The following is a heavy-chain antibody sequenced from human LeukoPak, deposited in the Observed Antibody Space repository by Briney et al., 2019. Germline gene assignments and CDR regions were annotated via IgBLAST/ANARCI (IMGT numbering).Heavy chain of an antibody. V-gene: IGHV3-23*01. D-gene: IGHD1-26*01. J-gene: IGHJ3*02. CDR1: GFTFDDYG. Sequence: GGSLRLSCAASGFTFDDYGMSWVRQAPGKGLEWVSAISGRGGTTYYADSVKGRFTISRDNFKNTLYLQMNSLRAEDTAVYYCAKNIVGALRGGAFDIWGQGTMVTVSS. CDR2: ISGRGGTT. CDR3: AKNIVGALRGGAFDI.